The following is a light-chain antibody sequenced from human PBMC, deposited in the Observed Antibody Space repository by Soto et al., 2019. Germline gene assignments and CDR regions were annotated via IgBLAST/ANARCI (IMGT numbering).Light chain of an antibody. CDR2: DVS. Sequence: QSALTQPASVSGSPGQSITISCTGTSSDVGAYNYVSWYQQRPGKAPKLMIYDVSNRPSGVSNRFSGSKSGNTASLTISGLQAEDEADYYCSSYTSSSTVVFGGGTQLTVL. J-gene: IGLJ2*01. V-gene: IGLV2-14*01. CDR1: SSDVGAYNY. CDR3: SSYTSSSTVV.